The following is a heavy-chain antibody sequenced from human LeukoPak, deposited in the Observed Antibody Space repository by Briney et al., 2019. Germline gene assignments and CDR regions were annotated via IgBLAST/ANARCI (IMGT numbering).Heavy chain of an antibody. CDR2: IIPIFGTA. CDR1: GGTFSGYA. CDR3: ARVARVGVGANGHDAFDI. V-gene: IGHV1-69*01. D-gene: IGHD1-26*01. J-gene: IGHJ3*02. Sequence: SVKVSCKASGGTFSGYAISWVRQAPGQGLEWMGGIIPIFGTANYAQKFQGRVTITADESTSTAYMELSSLRSEDTAVYYCARVARVGVGANGHDAFDIWGQGTMVTVSS.